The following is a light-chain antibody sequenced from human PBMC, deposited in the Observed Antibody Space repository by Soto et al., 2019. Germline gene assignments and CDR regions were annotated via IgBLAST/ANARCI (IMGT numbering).Light chain of an antibody. CDR2: WAS. Sequence: IVMTQSPDSLALSLGGRATINCKSTQSVLYSSDNNDYLAWYQQKPGQPPKLLIYWASTRESGVPDRFSGSGSGTDFTLTISSLQAEDVAVYFCQQYYSIPLTFGGGNKVDIK. V-gene: IGKV4-1*01. CDR3: QQYYSIPLT. CDR1: QSVLYSSDNNDY. J-gene: IGKJ4*01.